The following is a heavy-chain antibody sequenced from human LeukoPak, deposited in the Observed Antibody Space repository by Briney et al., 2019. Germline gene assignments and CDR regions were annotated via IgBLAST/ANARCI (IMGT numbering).Heavy chain of an antibody. CDR2: IGTAGDT. V-gene: IGHV3-13*01. CDR3: ARGLRGSYYDY. Sequence: GGSLRLSCAASGFTFSSYDMHWVRQATGKGLEWVSAIGTAGDTYYPGSVKGRFTISRENAKNSLYLQMNSLRAGDTAVYYCARGLRGSYYDYWGQGTLVTVSS. D-gene: IGHD1-26*01. CDR1: GFTFSSYD. J-gene: IGHJ4*02.